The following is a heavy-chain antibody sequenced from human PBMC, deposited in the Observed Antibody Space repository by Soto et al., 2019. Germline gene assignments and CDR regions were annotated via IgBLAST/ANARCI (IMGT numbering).Heavy chain of an antibody. V-gene: IGHV3-49*03. D-gene: IGHD5-12*01. Sequence: PGGSLRLSCTASGFTFGDYAMSWFRQAPGKGLEWVGFIRSKAYGGTTEYAASVKGRFTISRDDSKSIAYLQMNSLKTEDTAVYYCTRDLEPMATIAAYWGQGTLVTVSS. CDR1: GFTFGDYA. J-gene: IGHJ4*02. CDR2: IRSKAYGGTT. CDR3: TRDLEPMATIAAY.